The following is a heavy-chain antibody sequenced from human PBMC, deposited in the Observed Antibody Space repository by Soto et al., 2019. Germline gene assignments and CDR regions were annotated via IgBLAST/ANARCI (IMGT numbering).Heavy chain of an antibody. Sequence: PGGSLRLSCTASGFTFKDYAVSWVRQSPGQGLEWVSAMTDRNKTYYADSVKGRFIISRDNSKNTLSLQMNDLKVEDTAIYYCAKSTGVLATTGGAFDVWGQGTMVTVSS. V-gene: IGHV3-23*01. D-gene: IGHD5-12*01. CDR3: AKSTGVLATTGGAFDV. CDR1: GFTFKDYA. CDR2: MTDRNKT. J-gene: IGHJ3*01.